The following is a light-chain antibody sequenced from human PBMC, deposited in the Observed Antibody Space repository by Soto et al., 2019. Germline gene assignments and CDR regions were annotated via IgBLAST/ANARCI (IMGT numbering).Light chain of an antibody. Sequence: EIVLTQSPGTLSLSPGERATLSCRASQSVINTYLAWYQQKPGQAPRPLIYGASSRATGIPDRFSGSGSGTDFTLTISRVEHEDFVVYYCQQYGSSPLTFGGGTKVEIK. CDR1: QSVINTY. CDR2: GAS. J-gene: IGKJ4*01. CDR3: QQYGSSPLT. V-gene: IGKV3-20*01.